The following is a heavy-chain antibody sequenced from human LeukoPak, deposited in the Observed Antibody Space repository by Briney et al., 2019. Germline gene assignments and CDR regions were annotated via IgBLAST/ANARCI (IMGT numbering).Heavy chain of an antibody. Sequence: PSETLSLTCTVSGGSISSSSYYWGWIRQPPGKGLEWIGSIYYSGSTYYNPSLKSRVTISVDTSKNQFSLKLSSVTAADTAVYYCARVLRFYSNNWFDPWGQGTLVTVSS. D-gene: IGHD3-3*01. J-gene: IGHJ5*02. CDR2: IYYSGST. CDR1: GGSISSSSYY. V-gene: IGHV4-39*07. CDR3: ARVLRFYSNNWFDP.